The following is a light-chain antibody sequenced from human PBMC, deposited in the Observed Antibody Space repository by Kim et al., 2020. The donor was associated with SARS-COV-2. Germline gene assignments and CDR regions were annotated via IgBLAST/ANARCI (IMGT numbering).Light chain of an antibody. CDR2: WAS. CDR1: QSVLYSSNNKNY. Sequence: DIVMTQYPDSLAVSLGERATINCKSSQSVLYSSNNKNYFAWYQQKPGQPPKLLIYWASTRESGVPDRFSGSGSGTDFTLTISSLQAEDVAVYYCQQYYSTPLTFGPGTKVDIK. J-gene: IGKJ3*01. V-gene: IGKV4-1*01. CDR3: QQYYSTPLT.